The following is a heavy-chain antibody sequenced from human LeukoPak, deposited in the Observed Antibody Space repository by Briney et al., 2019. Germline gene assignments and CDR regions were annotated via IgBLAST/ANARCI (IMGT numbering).Heavy chain of an antibody. J-gene: IGHJ5*02. CDR3: ARDEAAGASSLWFVP. D-gene: IGHD6-25*01. CDR1: GFTFSTYA. Sequence: GGSLRLSCAASGFTFSTYAMSWLRQAPGKGLEGVADIWYDGSNKFYADSVRGRFTISRDNSKNTLYLQMNSLRAEDTSIYFCARDEAAGASSLWFVPRGQGTLVTVSS. V-gene: IGHV3-33*08. CDR2: IWYDGSNK.